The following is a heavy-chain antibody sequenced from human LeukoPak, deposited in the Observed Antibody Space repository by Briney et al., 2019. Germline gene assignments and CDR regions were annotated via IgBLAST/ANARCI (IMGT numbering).Heavy chain of an antibody. Sequence: GGSLRLSCAASGFTFSSFAMSWVRQAPGKGLEWVSGISGSGSTTYYADSVKGRFTISRDNSKNTLYLQMNSLRAEDTAVYYCAKDAWKRFDNWGHGTLVTVSS. CDR3: AKDAWKRFDN. CDR2: ISGSGSTT. CDR1: GFTFSSFA. J-gene: IGHJ4*01. V-gene: IGHV3-23*01. D-gene: IGHD1-1*01.